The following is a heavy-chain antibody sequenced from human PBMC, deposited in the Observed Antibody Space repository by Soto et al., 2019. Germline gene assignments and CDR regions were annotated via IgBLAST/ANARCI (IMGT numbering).Heavy chain of an antibody. Sequence: QVQLVESGGGLVKPGGSLRLSCAASGFTFSDYYMSWIRQAPGKGLEWVSYISSSGSTIYYADSVKGRFTISRDNAKNSLYLQMNSLRAEDTAVYYCASSVNRYSSSWHRGDHWYFDLWGRGTLVTVSS. CDR3: ASSVNRYSSSWHRGDHWYFDL. J-gene: IGHJ2*01. D-gene: IGHD6-13*01. CDR2: ISSSGSTI. V-gene: IGHV3-11*01. CDR1: GFTFSDYY.